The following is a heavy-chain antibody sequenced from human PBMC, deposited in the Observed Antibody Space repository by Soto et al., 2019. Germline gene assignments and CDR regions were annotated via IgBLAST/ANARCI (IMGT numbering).Heavy chain of an antibody. D-gene: IGHD4-17*01. CDR3: ASPTMTSTSFYYAMDV. J-gene: IGHJ6*02. V-gene: IGHV5-10-1*01. CDR2: INPTDSET. Sequence: PGESLKISCKTSGHRFTTYWISWVRQMPGKGLEYMGKINPTDSETNYSPSFEGHVTFSVDSSTSTAYVRWNSLKASDTAMYYCASPTMTSTSFYYAMDVWGQGTTVTVA. CDR1: GHRFTTYW.